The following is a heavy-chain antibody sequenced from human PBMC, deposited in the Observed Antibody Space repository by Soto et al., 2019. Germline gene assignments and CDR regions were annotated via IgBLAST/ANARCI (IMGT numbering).Heavy chain of an antibody. CDR1: GFNFDDYA. J-gene: IGHJ4*02. V-gene: IGHV3-9*01. CDR2: ISWESGSI. CDR3: ARVLGPHDSTDY. Sequence: GGSLRLSCAASGFNFDDYAMHWVRQIPGKGLEWVSGISWESGSIGYADSVKGRFSISRDNAKNSLYLQMNSLRAEDTAVYYCARVLGPHDSTDYWGQGTLVTVSS. D-gene: IGHD3-22*01.